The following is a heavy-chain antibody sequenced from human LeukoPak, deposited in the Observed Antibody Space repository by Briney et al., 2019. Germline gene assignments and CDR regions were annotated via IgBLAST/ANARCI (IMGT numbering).Heavy chain of an antibody. J-gene: IGHJ4*02. V-gene: IGHV3-53*04. D-gene: IGHD3-22*01. Sequence: GGSLRLSCAASGFTVSSNYMSWVRQAPGKGLEWVSVIYSGGSTYYADSVKGRFTISGHNSKNTLYLQMNSLRAEDTAVYYCARARPDYYDSSGYYYFDYWGQGTLVTVSS. CDR2: IYSGGST. CDR3: ARARPDYYDSSGYYYFDY. CDR1: GFTVSSNY.